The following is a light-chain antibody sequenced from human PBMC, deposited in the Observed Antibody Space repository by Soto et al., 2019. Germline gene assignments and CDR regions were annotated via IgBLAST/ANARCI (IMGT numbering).Light chain of an antibody. V-gene: IGKV3-11*01. J-gene: IGKJ2*01. CDR2: DAS. Sequence: EIVLTQSPATLSLSPGERATLSCRASQSVSSYLAWYQQKPGQAPRLLIYDASNRATGIPARFSGSGSGTDLTLTISSLEPEDFAVYYCQQRSNWPPGMYTFGQGTKLEIK. CDR1: QSVSSY. CDR3: QQRSNWPPGMYT.